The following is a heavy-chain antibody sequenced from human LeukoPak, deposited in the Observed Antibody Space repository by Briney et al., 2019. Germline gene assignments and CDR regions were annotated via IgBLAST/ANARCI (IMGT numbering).Heavy chain of an antibody. Sequence: SVKVSCKASGGTFSSYTISWVRQAPGQGLEWMGRIIPILGVANYAQKFQGRVTITADKSTRTAYMELSSLRSEDTAVYYCARGQSGKDFDYWGQGTLVTVSS. J-gene: IGHJ4*02. V-gene: IGHV1-69*02. CDR3: ARGQSGKDFDY. CDR2: IIPILGVA. CDR1: GGTFSSYT.